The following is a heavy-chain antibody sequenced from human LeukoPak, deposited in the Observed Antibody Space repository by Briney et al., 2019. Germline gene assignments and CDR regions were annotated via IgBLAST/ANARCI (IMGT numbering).Heavy chain of an antibody. CDR1: GFTFSTYA. CDR2: IRYDGNNK. V-gene: IGHV3-30*02. Sequence: GGSLRLSCAASGFTFSTYAMHWVRQAPGKGLEWVSFIRYDGNNKYYGDSVKGRFTISRDNAKNSLYLQMNSLRAEDTALYYCAKAPPPYCSGGSCFDAFDIWGQGTMVTVSS. D-gene: IGHD2-15*01. J-gene: IGHJ3*02. CDR3: AKAPPPYCSGGSCFDAFDI.